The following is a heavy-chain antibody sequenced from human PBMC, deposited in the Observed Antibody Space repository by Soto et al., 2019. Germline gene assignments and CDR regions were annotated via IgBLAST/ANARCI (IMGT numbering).Heavy chain of an antibody. V-gene: IGHV4-39*01. CDR3: ARTSSGSGTNWFDP. J-gene: IGHJ5*02. CDR2: IYNSGST. Sequence: QLQLQESGPGLVKPSETLSLTCIVSGGSISSRSYYWGWIRQPPGKGLEWIGSIYNSGSTYYNPSLNSLVTISVDTSKIQFSLKLSSVTAADTAVYYCARTSSGSGTNWFDPWGQGTLVTVSS. CDR1: GGSISSRSYY. D-gene: IGHD3-10*01.